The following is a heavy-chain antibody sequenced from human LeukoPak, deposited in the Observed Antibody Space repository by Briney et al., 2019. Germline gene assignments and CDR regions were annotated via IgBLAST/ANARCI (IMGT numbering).Heavy chain of an antibody. CDR1: GFDFSSNW. V-gene: IGHV3-74*01. J-gene: IGHJ4*02. CDR3: ARDRGPRTGFMVREAYDY. Sequence: GGSLRLSCAASGFDFSSNWIHWVRQAPGKGLVWVSRINTDGSITNYADSVKGRFSISRDNAKNTLYLQMSSLRAEDTAVYYCARDRGPRTGFMVREAYDYWGQGTLVTVSS. D-gene: IGHD3-10*01. CDR2: INTDGSIT.